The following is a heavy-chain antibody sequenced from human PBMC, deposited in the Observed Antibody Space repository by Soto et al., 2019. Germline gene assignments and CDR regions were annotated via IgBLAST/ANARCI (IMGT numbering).Heavy chain of an antibody. CDR3: ARDSNDYSNYRIPMDV. Sequence: SVKVSCKASGYTFTGYYMHWVRQAPGQGLEWMGWIIPIFGTANYAQKFQGRVTITADKSTSTAYMELSSLRSEDTAVYYCARDSNDYSNYRIPMDVWGQGTTVTVSS. CDR1: GYTFTGYY. J-gene: IGHJ6*02. V-gene: IGHV1-69*06. CDR2: IIPIFGTA. D-gene: IGHD4-4*01.